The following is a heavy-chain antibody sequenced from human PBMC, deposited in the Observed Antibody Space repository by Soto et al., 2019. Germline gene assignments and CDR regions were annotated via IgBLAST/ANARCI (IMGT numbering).Heavy chain of an antibody. CDR3: ARLGVGEVLQGDY. Sequence: QVQLVQSGAEVKKPGSSVKVSCKASGDTFSSYTISWVRQAPGQGLEWMGRIIPILGIANYAQKFQGRVTSTADKATSTADMELSSRRSDDTAVYYCARLGVGEVLQGDYWGQGTLVTVSS. CDR2: IIPILGIA. V-gene: IGHV1-69*02. J-gene: IGHJ4*02. D-gene: IGHD3-10*01. CDR1: GDTFSSYT.